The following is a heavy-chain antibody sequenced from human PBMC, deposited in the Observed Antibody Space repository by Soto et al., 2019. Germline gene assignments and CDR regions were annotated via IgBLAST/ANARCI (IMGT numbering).Heavy chain of an antibody. V-gene: IGHV1-8*01. CDR1: GYTFTSYD. CDR3: ARGGAAAGRYYYYYYYMDV. CDR2: MNPNSGNT. J-gene: IGHJ6*03. D-gene: IGHD6-13*01. Sequence: QVQLVQSGAEVKKPGASVKVSCKASGYTFTSYDINWVRHATGQGLEWMGWMNPNSGNTGYAQKFQGRVTMTRNTAIRTADMELSSLRSEDTAVYYCARGGAAAGRYYYYYYYMDVWGKGTTVTVS.